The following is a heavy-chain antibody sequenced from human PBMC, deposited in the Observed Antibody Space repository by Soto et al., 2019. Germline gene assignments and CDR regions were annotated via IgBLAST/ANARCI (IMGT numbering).Heavy chain of an antibody. V-gene: IGHV3-23*01. D-gene: IGHD6-6*01. J-gene: IGHJ4*02. CDR1: GFTFTSYV. CDR3: AKSPYSSSSGGLDD. CDR2: VSTYGGST. Sequence: EVQLLESGGGLVQPGGSLRLSCAASGFTFTSYVITWVRQAPGKGLVWVSTVSTYGGSTYSPDPVKGRFPISRDNSKNTLYLEINSLRAEDTAVYYCAKSPYSSSSGGLDDWGQGTLVTVSS.